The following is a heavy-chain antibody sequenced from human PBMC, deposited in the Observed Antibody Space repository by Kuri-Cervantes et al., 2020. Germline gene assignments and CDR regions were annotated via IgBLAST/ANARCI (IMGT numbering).Heavy chain of an antibody. Sequence: SQTLSLTCAVYGGSLSGFYWSWIRQPPGKGLEWIGEINHSGSTNYNPSLKSRVTISVDTSKNQFSLKLSSVTAADTAVYYCARPSGNHRGQFDYWGQGTLVTVSS. J-gene: IGHJ4*02. CDR3: ARPSGNHRGQFDY. CDR1: GGSLSGFY. D-gene: IGHD1-14*01. CDR2: INHSGST. V-gene: IGHV4-34*01.